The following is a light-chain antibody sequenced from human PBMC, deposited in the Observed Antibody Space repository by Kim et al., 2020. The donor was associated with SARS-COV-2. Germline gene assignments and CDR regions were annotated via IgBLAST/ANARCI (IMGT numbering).Light chain of an antibody. CDR3: QAWDSSTVV. J-gene: IGLJ2*01. V-gene: IGLV3-1*01. CDR1: KLGNKY. Sequence: SYELTQPPSVSVSPGQTASITCSGDKLGNKYACWYQQKSGQSPLLVIYQDSKRPSGIPERFSGSNSGNTATLTISGTQAMDEADYYCQAWDSSTVVFGGGTQLTVL. CDR2: QDS.